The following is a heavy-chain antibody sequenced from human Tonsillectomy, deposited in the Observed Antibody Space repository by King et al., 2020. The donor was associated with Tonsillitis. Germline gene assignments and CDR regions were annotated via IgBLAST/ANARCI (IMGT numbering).Heavy chain of an antibody. Sequence: VQLVESGGGLVQPGGSLRLSCAASGFPFDSYAVSWVRQAPGKGLEWVSVISGSGDATYYSNSVRGRFTISRDNSMNTLYLQMSSLRAEDTAIYYCARNQGNESPLYYHMDVWGQGTTVTVS. CDR2: ISGSGDAT. CDR1: GFPFDSYA. V-gene: IGHV3-23*04. J-gene: IGHJ6*02. CDR3: ARNQGNESPLYYHMDV. D-gene: IGHD3-10*01.